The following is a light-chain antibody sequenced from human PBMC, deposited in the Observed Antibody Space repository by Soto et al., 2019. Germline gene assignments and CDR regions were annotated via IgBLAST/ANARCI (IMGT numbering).Light chain of an antibody. CDR2: DVS. Sequence: QSVLTQPASVSGSPGQSITISCIGTSSDVGGSDYVSWYQQHPGKAPKLVIYDVSNRPSGVSDRFSGSKSGNTASLTISGLQAEDEDDYDCCSYTRSNSLVLFGGGTQLTVL. V-gene: IGLV2-14*01. CDR1: SSDVGGSDY. J-gene: IGLJ2*01. CDR3: CSYTRSNSLVL.